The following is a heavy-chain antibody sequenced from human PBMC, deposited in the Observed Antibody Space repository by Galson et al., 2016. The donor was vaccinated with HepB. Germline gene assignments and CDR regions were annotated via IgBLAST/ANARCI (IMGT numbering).Heavy chain of an antibody. CDR3: ARDPPPWGDYLSSGSFDH. Sequence: SLRLSCAASGFTVSGNDMSWVRQAPGKGLEWVSLISSGGRTHYADTVKGRFTISRDNSKNTPYLKLNSLRSEDTAVYYCARDPPPWGDYLSSGSFDHWGQGTLVTVSS. CDR1: GFTVSGND. CDR2: ISSGGRT. J-gene: IGHJ4*02. V-gene: IGHV3-66*01. D-gene: IGHD3-22*01.